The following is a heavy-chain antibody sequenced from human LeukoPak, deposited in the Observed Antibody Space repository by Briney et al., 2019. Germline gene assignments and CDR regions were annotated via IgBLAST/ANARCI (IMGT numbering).Heavy chain of an antibody. CDR2: VNPNSGGT. V-gene: IGHV1-2*02. CDR3: ARDPYGGNWSLGY. D-gene: IGHD4-23*01. Sequence: ASMKLSCKASGFTFTGYYIHWVRQAPGQGLEWMGWVNPNSGGTNYAQMFQRRVTMTRDTSINTAYMELSGLRSDDTAVYFCARDPYGGNWSLGYWGQGTLVTVSS. CDR1: GFTFTGYY. J-gene: IGHJ4*02.